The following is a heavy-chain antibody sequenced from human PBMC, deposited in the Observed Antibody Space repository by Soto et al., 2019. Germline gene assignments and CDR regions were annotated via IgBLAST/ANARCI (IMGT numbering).Heavy chain of an antibody. Sequence: PSETLSLTCTVSGGSVSSSNYYWAWIRQPPGKGLEWIGSIYYSGSTYYNPSLKSRVTISVDTSENQFSLKLSSVTAADTAVYYCAXXXXXXXXXXXXXXVWGKGTTVTVSS. CDR3: AXXXXXXXXXXXXXXV. J-gene: IGHJ6*04. CDR2: IYYSGST. V-gene: IGHV4-39*01. CDR1: GGSVSSSNYY.